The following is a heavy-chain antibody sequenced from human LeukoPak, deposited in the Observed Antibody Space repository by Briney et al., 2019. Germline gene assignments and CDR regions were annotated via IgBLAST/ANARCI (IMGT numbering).Heavy chain of an antibody. D-gene: IGHD4-17*01. CDR1: GFTFSSYS. CDR2: IISSSSYI. V-gene: IGHV3-21*01. Sequence: GGSLRLSCAASGFTFSSYSMNWVRQAPGKGREWVASIISSSSYIYYADSVKGRFTIFRDNANNSLYLQMTSLRAEDTAVYYCASELLGYGDRDGYWGQGTLVTVSS. J-gene: IGHJ4*02. CDR3: ASELLGYGDRDGY.